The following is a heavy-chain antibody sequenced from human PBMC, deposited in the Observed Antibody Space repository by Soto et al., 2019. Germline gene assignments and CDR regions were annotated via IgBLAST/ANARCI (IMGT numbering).Heavy chain of an antibody. CDR3: ARHYRAYGMDV. V-gene: IGHV5-10-1*01. CDR2: IDPSDSYT. CDR1: GYTFTSYW. D-gene: IGHD3-10*01. J-gene: IGHJ6*02. Sequence: PGDSLKISCKGSGYTFTSYWITWVRQMPGKGLEWMGRIDPSDSYTNYSSSFQGHVTISVDKSINTAYLQWRGLKASDTAMYYCARHYRAYGMDVWGQGTTVTVSS.